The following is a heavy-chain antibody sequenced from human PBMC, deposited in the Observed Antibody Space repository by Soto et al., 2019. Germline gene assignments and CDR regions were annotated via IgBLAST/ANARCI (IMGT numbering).Heavy chain of an antibody. CDR3: AKYGCSSTSCQCDY. D-gene: IGHD2-2*01. CDR2: ISGSGAYT. Sequence: PGGSLRLSCAASGFTFSSYAMTWVRQAPGKGLEWVSAISGSGAYTYHANSVKGRFTISRDNSKNTLYLQLNSLRAEDTAVYYCAKYGCSSTSCQCDYWGQGTRVTVSS. CDR1: GFTFSSYA. V-gene: IGHV3-23*01. J-gene: IGHJ4*02.